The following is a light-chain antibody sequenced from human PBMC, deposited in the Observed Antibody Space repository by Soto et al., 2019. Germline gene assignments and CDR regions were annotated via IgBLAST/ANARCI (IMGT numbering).Light chain of an antibody. CDR1: PAIANY. V-gene: IGKV1-9*01. CDR2: GAS. J-gene: IGKJ1*01. Sequence: DIQLTQSPSLLSASVGDRITITCRASPAIANYFAWYQQKPGEAPKLHIYGASTLQGGVPSRFSGSADGAEFTLTISNLQPEDIATYYCQQFNSYLWTFGQGNKVEIK. CDR3: QQFNSYLWT.